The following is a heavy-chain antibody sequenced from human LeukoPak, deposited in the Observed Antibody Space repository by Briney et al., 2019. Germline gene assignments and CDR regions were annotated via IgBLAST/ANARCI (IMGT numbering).Heavy chain of an antibody. J-gene: IGHJ4*02. D-gene: IGHD5-24*01. CDR1: GGSISSSSYY. CDR2: IYHSGST. CDR3: ARRGLDGYNTLMYYFDY. Sequence: PSETLSLTCTVSGGSISSSSYYWGWIRQPPGKGLEWIGSIYHSGSTYYNPSLKSRVTISVDTSKNQFSLKLSSVTAADTAVYYCARRGLDGYNTLMYYFDYWGQGTLVTVSS. V-gene: IGHV4-39*07.